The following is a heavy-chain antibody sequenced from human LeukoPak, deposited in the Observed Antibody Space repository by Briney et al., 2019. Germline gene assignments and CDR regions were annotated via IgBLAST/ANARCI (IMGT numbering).Heavy chain of an antibody. J-gene: IGHJ3*01. CDR1: GFTFNTYW. D-gene: IGHD6-19*01. Sequence: GGSLRLSCAASGFTFNTYWISWARQAPGKGLQWVDNIKPDGNERYYVDYVKGRFTISRDNARSSLYLQMNSLRVEDTAIYYCARRQWTAFDFWGQGTMVTVSS. CDR2: IKPDGNER. CDR3: ARRQWTAFDF. V-gene: IGHV3-7*01.